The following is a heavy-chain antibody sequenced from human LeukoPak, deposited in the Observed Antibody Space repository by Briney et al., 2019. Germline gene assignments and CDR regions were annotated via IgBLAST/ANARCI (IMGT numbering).Heavy chain of an antibody. CDR2: TYYSGST. V-gene: IGHV4-59*01. D-gene: IGHD2-15*01. CDR1: GGSISSYY. Sequence: PSETLSLTCTVSGGSISSYYWSWIRQPPGKGLEWIGYTYYSGSTNYNPSLKSRVTISVDTSKNQFSLKLSSVTAADTAVYYCARDQKGGSTFYYYYGMDVWGQGTTVTVSS. J-gene: IGHJ6*02. CDR3: ARDQKGGSTFYYYYGMDV.